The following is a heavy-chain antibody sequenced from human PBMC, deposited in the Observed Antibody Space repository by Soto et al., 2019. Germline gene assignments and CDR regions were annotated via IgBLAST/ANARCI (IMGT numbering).Heavy chain of an antibody. CDR3: AHRTYYSDSSGYQKGGFDY. CDR2: IYWDDDK. D-gene: IGHD3-22*01. V-gene: IGHV2-5*02. J-gene: IGHJ4*02. CDR1: GFSLSTSGVG. Sequence: QITLKESGPTLVKPTQTLTLTCTFSGFSLSTSGVGVGWIRQPPGKALEWLALIYWDDDKRYSPSLKSRLTITKNTSKNQVVLTMTNMDPVDTATYYCAHRTYYSDSSGYQKGGFDYWGQGTLVTVSS.